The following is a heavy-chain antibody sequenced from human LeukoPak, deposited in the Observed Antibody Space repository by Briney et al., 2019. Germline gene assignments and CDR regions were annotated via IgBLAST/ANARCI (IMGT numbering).Heavy chain of an antibody. CDR1: GFTFSSSA. CDR3: ARGRYYYDSNGYSGEDAFDI. J-gene: IGHJ3*02. CDR2: ISYDGSNK. D-gene: IGHD3-22*01. Sequence: GGSLRLSCAASGFTFSSSAMHWVRQAPGKGLEWVAIISYDGSNKYYADSVKGRFTISRDNSKNTLYLQVNSLRAEDTAVYYCARGRYYYDSNGYSGEDAFDIWGQGTMVTVSS. V-gene: IGHV3-30*04.